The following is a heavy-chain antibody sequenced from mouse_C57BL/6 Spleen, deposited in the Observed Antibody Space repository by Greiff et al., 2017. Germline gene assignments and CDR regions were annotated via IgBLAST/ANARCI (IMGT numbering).Heavy chain of an antibody. CDR3: ARVGNDYDVAWFAY. CDR1: GYTFTSYW. J-gene: IGHJ3*01. D-gene: IGHD2-4*01. CDR2: IDPSDSYT. V-gene: IGHV1-50*01. Sequence: QVQLQQPGAELVKPGASVKLSCKASGYTFTSYWMLWVKQRPGQGIEWIGEIDPSDSYTNYNQKFKGKATLTVDTSSSTAYMQLSSLTSEDSAVYYCARVGNDYDVAWFAYWGQGTLVTVSA.